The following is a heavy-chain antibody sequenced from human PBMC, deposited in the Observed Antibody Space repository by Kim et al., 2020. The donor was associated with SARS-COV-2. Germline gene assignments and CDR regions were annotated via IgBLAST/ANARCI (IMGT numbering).Heavy chain of an antibody. CDR3: ARENYGDYLYDYYYYGMDV. J-gene: IGHJ6*02. CDR2: TYYRSKWYN. Sequence: SQTLSLTCAISGDSVSSNSAAWNWIRQSPSRGLEWLGRTYYRSKWYNDYAVSVKSRITINPDTSKNQFSLQLNSVTPEDTAVYYCARENYGDYLYDYYYYGMDVWGQGTTVTVSS. V-gene: IGHV6-1*01. CDR1: GDSVSSNSAA. D-gene: IGHD4-17*01.